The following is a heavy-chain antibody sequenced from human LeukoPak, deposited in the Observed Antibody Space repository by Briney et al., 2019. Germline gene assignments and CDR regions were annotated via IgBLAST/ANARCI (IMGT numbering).Heavy chain of an antibody. CDR3: AKGSYYDSSGSFYFDY. Sequence: GGSLRLSCAASGFTFSSYAMSWVRQAPGKGLEWVSGISGSGDNTYYADSVRGRFTISRDNSKNTLYVRVNSLGTEDTAAYYCAKGSYYDSSGSFYFDYWGQGTLVTVSS. J-gene: IGHJ4*02. CDR1: GFTFSSYA. V-gene: IGHV3-23*01. CDR2: ISGSGDNT. D-gene: IGHD3-22*01.